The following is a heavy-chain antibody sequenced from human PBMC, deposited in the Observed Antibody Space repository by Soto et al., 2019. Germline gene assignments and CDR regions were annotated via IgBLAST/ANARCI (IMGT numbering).Heavy chain of an antibody. CDR2: VTGSGSQI. Sequence: GGSLRLSCAASGFTISTYAMAWVRQAPGKGLECVSGVTGSGSQIYYADSVKGRFTISKDNSKNTLYLQMSSLREEDTALYYCAKDAVYRDGLWLMDSWGQGTLVTVSS. D-gene: IGHD2-21*01. CDR1: GFTISTYA. V-gene: IGHV3-23*01. J-gene: IGHJ5*02. CDR3: AKDAVYRDGLWLMDS.